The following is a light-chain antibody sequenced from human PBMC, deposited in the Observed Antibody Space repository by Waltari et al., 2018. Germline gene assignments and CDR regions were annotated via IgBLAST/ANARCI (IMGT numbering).Light chain of an antibody. Sequence: TQSPVTLSVSPGQTATLSCRASQSVSINLAWYQQKPGQAPRLLIYAASTRATGVPARFSGGGSGTEFTLTISSLQSEDFAVYYCQHYNNWPPGTTFGQGTKLEIK. CDR1: QSVSIN. CDR2: AAS. CDR3: QHYNNWPPGTT. J-gene: IGKJ1*01. V-gene: IGKV3-15*01.